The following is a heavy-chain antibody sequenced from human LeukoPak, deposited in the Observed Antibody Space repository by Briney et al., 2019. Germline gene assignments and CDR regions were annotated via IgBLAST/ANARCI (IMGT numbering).Heavy chain of an antibody. V-gene: IGHV1-69*13. D-gene: IGHD5-18*01. CDR2: IITIFGTA. CDR3: ARDHGDGYSYDTYYYYGMDV. CDR1: GDTFSSYV. Sequence: SVKVSCKASGDTFSSYVISCVRQPPGQGLGRMGGIITIFGTANYAQKFQGRVTTTADESTSTAYMELSSLRSDDTAVYYCARDHGDGYSYDTYYYYGMDVWGQGTTVTVSS. J-gene: IGHJ6*02.